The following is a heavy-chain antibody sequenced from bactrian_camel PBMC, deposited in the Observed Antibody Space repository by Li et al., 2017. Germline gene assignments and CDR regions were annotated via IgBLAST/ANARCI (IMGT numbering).Heavy chain of an antibody. CDR3: AAGSIHWLSRCDLQNIGY. Sequence: HVQLVESGGGSVQAGGSLRVSCLVSGVTYTMCEYRFGWFRQARGKEREGVAGIYTGTGGTTYADSVKGRFAISRDNAKNMLYLQLDSLKIEDTAMYFCAAGSIHWLSRCDLQNIGYWGQGTQVTVS. CDR2: IYTGTGGT. D-gene: IGHD7*01. V-gene: IGHV3S63*01. CDR1: GVTYTMCEYR. J-gene: IGHJ6*01.